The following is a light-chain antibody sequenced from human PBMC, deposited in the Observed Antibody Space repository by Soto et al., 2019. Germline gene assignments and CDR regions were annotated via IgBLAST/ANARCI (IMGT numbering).Light chain of an antibody. CDR3: QSFDSGLSGFV. V-gene: IGLV2-8*01. CDR2: EVS. CDR1: SSDVGGYNY. Sequence: QSVLTQPPSASGSPGQSVTTSCTGTSSDVGGYNYVSWYQQYPGKAPKLIISEVSKRPSGVPDRFSGSKSGNTASLVITGLQAEDEAEYYCQSFDSGLSGFVFGTGTKVTVL. J-gene: IGLJ1*01.